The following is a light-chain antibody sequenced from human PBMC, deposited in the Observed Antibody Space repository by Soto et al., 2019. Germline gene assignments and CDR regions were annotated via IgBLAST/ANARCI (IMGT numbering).Light chain of an antibody. Sequence: IQITHSRSTLSSSVGDRVTATLRASQTISSWLAWYQQKPGKAPKLLIYKASTLKSGVPSRFSGSGSGTEFTLTISSMQPDHFANYYCKHYNSYSEAFGQGTKVDIK. CDR2: KAS. J-gene: IGKJ1*01. CDR3: KHYNSYSEA. CDR1: QTISSW. V-gene: IGKV1-5*03.